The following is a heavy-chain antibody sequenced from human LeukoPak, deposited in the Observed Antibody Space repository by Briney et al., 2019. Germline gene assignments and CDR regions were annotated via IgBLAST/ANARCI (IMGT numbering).Heavy chain of an antibody. CDR3: AKTGSKSGDRNPDFDY. CDR1: GFSFSSYG. V-gene: IGHV3-30*18. J-gene: IGHJ4*02. D-gene: IGHD1-26*01. Sequence: GTSLRLSCAVSGFSFSSYGMHWVRQAPGKGLEWVAVIPYDGSNKDYADSVKGRFTISRDNSKNTVYLQMNSLRAEDTAVYYCAKTGSKSGDRNPDFDYWGQGTLVTVSS. CDR2: IPYDGSNK.